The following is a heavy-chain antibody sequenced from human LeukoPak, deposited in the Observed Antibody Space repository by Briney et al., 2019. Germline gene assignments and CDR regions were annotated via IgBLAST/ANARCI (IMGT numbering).Heavy chain of an antibody. CDR2: IKQDGSVE. V-gene: IGHV3-7*01. CDR3: ARWAGVTDY. J-gene: IGHJ4*02. CDR1: GFTYENYW. Sequence: GGSLRLSCAASGFTYENYWMSWVRQAPGKGPEWVANIKQDGSVEHYLDSVKGRFTISRDNAKNSLILQMNSLRAEDTAVYYCARWAGVTDYWGQGTLVTVSS. D-gene: IGHD5-18*01.